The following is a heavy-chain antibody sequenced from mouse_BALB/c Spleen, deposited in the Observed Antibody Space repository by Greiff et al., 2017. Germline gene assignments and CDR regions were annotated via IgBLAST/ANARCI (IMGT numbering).Heavy chain of an antibody. V-gene: IGHV5-17*02. D-gene: IGHD1-1*01. J-gene: IGHJ2*01. Sequence: EVMLVESGGGLVQPGGSRKLSCAASGFTFSSFGMHWVRQAPEKGLEWVAYISSGSSTIYYADTVKGRFTISRDNPKNTLFLQMTSLRSEDTAMYYCARSGYYGKGDYSFDYWGQGTTLTVSS. CDR1: GFTFSSFG. CDR2: ISSGSSTI. CDR3: ARSGYYGKGDYSFDY.